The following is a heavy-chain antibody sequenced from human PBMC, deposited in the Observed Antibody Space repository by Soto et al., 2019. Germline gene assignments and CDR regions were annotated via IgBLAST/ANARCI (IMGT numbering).Heavy chain of an antibody. CDR3: ARGPAAAGKGVDY. CDR2: INHSGST. D-gene: IGHD6-13*01. J-gene: IGHJ4*02. V-gene: IGHV4-34*01. CDR1: GGSFSGYY. Sequence: SETLSLTCAVYGGSFSGYYWSWIRQPPGKGLEWIGEINHSGSTNYNPSLKSRVTISVDTSKNQFSLKLSSVTAADTAVYYCARGPAAAGKGVDYWGQGTLVTVSS.